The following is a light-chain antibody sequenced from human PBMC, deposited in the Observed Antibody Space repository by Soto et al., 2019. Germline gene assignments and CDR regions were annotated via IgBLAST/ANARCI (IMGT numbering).Light chain of an antibody. Sequence: AIPLTQSPSSLSASVGDRVTITCRASQGINSALAWYQKKPGKAPKVLIYGASNLESGVPSRFSGSGYGTDFTLTISSLQPEDFAIFYCQQFNSYPTFVGGTKVEIK. CDR2: GAS. V-gene: IGKV1-13*02. CDR1: QGINSA. J-gene: IGKJ4*01. CDR3: QQFNSYPT.